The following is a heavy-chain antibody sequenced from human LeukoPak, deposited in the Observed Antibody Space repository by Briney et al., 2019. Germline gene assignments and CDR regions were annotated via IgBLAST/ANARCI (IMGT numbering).Heavy chain of an antibody. CDR2: IKQDGSEK. CDR3: ARAGFYSSGDAFDI. CDR1: GFTFSTYW. V-gene: IGHV3-7*05. Sequence: GGSLRLSCAASGFTFSTYWMSWVRQAPGKGLEWVANIKQDGSEKYYVDSVKGRFTISRDNAKNSLYLQMHSLRAEDTAVYCCARAGFYSSGDAFDIWGQGTMVTVSS. J-gene: IGHJ3*02. D-gene: IGHD6-19*01.